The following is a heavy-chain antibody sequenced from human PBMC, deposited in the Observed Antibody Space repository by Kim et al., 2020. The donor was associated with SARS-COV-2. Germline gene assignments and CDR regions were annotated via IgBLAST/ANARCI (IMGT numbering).Heavy chain of an antibody. CDR1: GFTFSSYS. V-gene: IGHV3-21*01. D-gene: IGHD6-13*01. CDR3: ARGRGTPIAAAGTRYFDL. J-gene: IGHJ2*01. Sequence: GGSLRLSCAASGFTFSSYSMNWVRQAPGKGLEWVSSISSSSSYIYYADSVKGRFTISRDNAKNSLYLQMNSLRAEDTAVYYCARGRGTPIAAAGTRYFDLWGRGTLVTVSS. CDR2: ISSSSSYI.